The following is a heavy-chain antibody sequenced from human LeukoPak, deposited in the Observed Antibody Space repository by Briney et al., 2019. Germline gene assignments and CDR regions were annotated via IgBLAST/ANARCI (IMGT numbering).Heavy chain of an antibody. CDR1: GGTFSSYA. D-gene: IGHD4-23*01. CDR2: IIPILGIA. CDR3: ASHQLDDYGGNSGALDY. V-gene: IGHV1-69*04. J-gene: IGHJ4*02. Sequence: SVKVSCKASGGTFSSYAISWVRQAPGQGLEWMGRIIPILGIAKYVQKFQGRVTITADKSTSTAYMELSSLRSEDTAVYYCASHQLDDYGGNSGALDYWGQGTLVTVSS.